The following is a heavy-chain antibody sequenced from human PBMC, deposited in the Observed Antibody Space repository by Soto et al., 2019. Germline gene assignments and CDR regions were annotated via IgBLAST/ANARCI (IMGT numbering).Heavy chain of an antibody. Sequence: DSVKGRFTISRDDAKNSLYLQMNSLRAEDTALYYCARSDSYDSSGYFGIYDFWGQGTLVTVSS. D-gene: IGHD3-22*01. V-gene: IGHV3-7*01. J-gene: IGHJ4*02. CDR3: ARSDSYDSSGYFGIYDF.